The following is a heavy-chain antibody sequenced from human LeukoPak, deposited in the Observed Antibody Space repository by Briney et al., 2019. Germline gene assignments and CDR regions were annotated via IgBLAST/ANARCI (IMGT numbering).Heavy chain of an antibody. V-gene: IGHV3-30*18. D-gene: IGHD3-22*01. CDR3: AKIGYDSSGYYPNFDY. Sequence: GGSLRLSCAASGFTFSSYGMHWVRQAPGKGLEWVAVISYDGSNKYYADSVKGRFTISRDNSKNTLYLQMNSLRAEDTAVYYCAKIGYDSSGYYPNFDYWGQGTLVTVSS. CDR2: ISYDGSNK. CDR1: GFTFSSYG. J-gene: IGHJ4*02.